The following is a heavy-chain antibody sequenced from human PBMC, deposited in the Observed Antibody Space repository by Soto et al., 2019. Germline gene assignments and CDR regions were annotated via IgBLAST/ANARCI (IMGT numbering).Heavy chain of an antibody. CDR3: ARAPKRGGSGGSRLRFYYYMDV. Sequence: GGSLRLSCAASGFTVSSNYMSWVRQAPGKGLEWVSVIYSGGSTYYADSVKGRFTISRDNSKKTLYVQMNSLRAEDTAVYYCARAPKRGGSGGSRLRFYYYMDVWGKGTTVTVSS. D-gene: IGHD2-15*01. J-gene: IGHJ6*03. CDR1: GFTVSSNY. V-gene: IGHV3-66*01. CDR2: IYSGGST.